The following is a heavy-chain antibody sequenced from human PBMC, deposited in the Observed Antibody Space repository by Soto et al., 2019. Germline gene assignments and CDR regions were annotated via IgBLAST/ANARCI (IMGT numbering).Heavy chain of an antibody. V-gene: IGHV3-23*01. CDR2: ISGSGGRT. Sequence: GGSLRLSCAASGFTFSSYAMSWVRQAPGKGLEWVSAISGSGGRTYNADSVKGRFTISRDNAKNTLYLQMNSLRAEDTAVYYCAKDLPLRAYSYGPTYFDYWGQGTLVTVSS. CDR3: AKDLPLRAYSYGPTYFDY. J-gene: IGHJ4*02. CDR1: GFTFSSYA. D-gene: IGHD5-18*01.